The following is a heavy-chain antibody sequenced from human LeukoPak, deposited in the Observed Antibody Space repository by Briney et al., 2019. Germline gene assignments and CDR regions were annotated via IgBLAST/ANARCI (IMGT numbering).Heavy chain of an antibody. CDR2: IYNSGST. J-gene: IGHJ4*02. CDR1: GGSISGYY. V-gene: IGHV4-59*01. D-gene: IGHD6-6*01. CDR3: ARDGPQGSIL. Sequence: PSETLSLTCTVSGGSISGYYWSWIRQPPGKGLEWIGYIYNSGSTTYNPSLKSRVTISVDTSKNQFSLRLRSVTAVDTAVYYCARDGPQGSILWGQGTLVTVSS.